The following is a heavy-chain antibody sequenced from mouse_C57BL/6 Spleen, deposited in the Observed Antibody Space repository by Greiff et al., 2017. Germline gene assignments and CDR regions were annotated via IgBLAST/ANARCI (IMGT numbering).Heavy chain of an antibody. Sequence: QVQLQQPGAELVKPGASVKMSCKASGYTFTSYWITWVKQRPGQGLEWIGDISPGSGSTNYNEQFKSKATLTVDTSSSTAYMQLRSLTSEDSAVYYCARAYDYAYYAMDYWGQGTSVTVSS. V-gene: IGHV1-55*01. J-gene: IGHJ4*01. CDR1: GYTFTSYW. CDR2: ISPGSGST. CDR3: ARAYDYAYYAMDY. D-gene: IGHD2-4*01.